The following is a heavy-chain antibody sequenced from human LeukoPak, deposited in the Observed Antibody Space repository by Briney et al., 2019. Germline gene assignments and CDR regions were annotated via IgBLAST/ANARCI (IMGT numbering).Heavy chain of an antibody. CDR3: ARGLRDY. CDR2: INHSGST. Sequence: SKTLFLTCAVYGGSFSGYYWSWIRQPPGKGLEWIGEINHSGSTNYNPSLKSRVTISVDTSKNQFSLKLSSVTAADTAVYYCARGLRDYWGQGTLVTVSS. J-gene: IGHJ4*02. CDR1: GGSFSGYY. V-gene: IGHV4-34*01.